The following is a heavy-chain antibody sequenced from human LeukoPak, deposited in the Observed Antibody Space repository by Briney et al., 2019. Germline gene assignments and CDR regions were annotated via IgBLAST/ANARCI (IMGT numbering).Heavy chain of an antibody. D-gene: IGHD3-10*01. CDR1: GFTFSSYA. J-gene: IGHJ6*02. Sequence: PGGSLRLSCAASGFTFSSYAMHWVRQAPGKGLEWVAVISYDGSNKYYADSVKGRFTISRDNSKNTLYLQMNSLRAEDTAVYYCARESVSMDAWGQGTTVTVSS. V-gene: IGHV3-30-3*01. CDR2: ISYDGSNK. CDR3: ARESVSMDA.